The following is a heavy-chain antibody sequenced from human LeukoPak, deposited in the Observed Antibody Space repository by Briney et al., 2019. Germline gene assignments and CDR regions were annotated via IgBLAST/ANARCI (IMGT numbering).Heavy chain of an antibody. V-gene: IGHV3-21*01. J-gene: IGHJ4*02. CDR1: GFAFADVS. D-gene: IGHD3-16*01. Sequence: PGESLRLSCAASGFAFADVSINWVRQPPEEGLEWVYAISSIGTYMYYAYSVRGRFTISRDNAKNTLYLQMTGLTAEDTAVYYCAPRDRHDHWGQGTQVIVSS. CDR3: APRDRHDH. CDR2: ISSIGTYM.